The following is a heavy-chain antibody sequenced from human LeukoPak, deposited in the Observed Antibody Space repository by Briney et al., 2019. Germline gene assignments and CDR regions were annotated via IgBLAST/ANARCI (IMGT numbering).Heavy chain of an antibody. J-gene: IGHJ4*02. V-gene: IGHV3-7*01. CDR2: IKQDGSEK. Sequence: GGSLRLSCAASGFTFGSYWMSWVRQAPGKGLEWVANIKQDGSEKYYVDSVKGRFTISRDNAKNSLYLQMNSLRAEGTAVYYCASRFDYWGQGTLVTVSS. CDR3: ASRFDY. CDR1: GFTFGSYW.